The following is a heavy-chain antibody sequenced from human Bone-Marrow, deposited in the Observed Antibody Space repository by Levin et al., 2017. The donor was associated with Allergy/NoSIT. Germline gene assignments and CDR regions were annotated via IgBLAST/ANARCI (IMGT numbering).Heavy chain of an antibody. CDR1: GDTFRTYT. CDR3: ARVRRCSSTSCHGMDV. J-gene: IGHJ6*02. V-gene: IGHV1-69*13. D-gene: IGHD2-2*01. CDR2: IIPIFGST. Sequence: PLASVKVSCKASGDTFRTYTITWVRQAPGQGLEYMGGIIPIFGSTYYEQKFRDRVTISADDSTNTVYMVLGSLTSEDTALYFCARVRRCSSTSCHGMDVWGQGTTVTVTS.